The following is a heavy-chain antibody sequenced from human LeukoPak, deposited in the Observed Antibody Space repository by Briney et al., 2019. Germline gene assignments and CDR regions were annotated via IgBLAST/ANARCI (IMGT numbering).Heavy chain of an antibody. CDR1: GYTFTNYG. Sequence: ASVKVSCKASGYTFTNYGISWVRQAPGQGLDWRGWISAYNGNKGYAQELQGRVTMTTDTSTSTAYMELRSLRSEDTAVYYCATSSVWQWRPREAFDIWGQGTMVTVSS. D-gene: IGHD6-19*01. J-gene: IGHJ3*02. CDR2: ISAYNGNK. V-gene: IGHV1-18*01. CDR3: ATSSVWQWRPREAFDI.